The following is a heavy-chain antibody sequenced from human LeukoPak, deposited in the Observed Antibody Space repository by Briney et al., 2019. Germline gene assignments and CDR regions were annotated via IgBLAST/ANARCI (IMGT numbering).Heavy chain of an antibody. CDR3: ASDSYSPEYFQH. J-gene: IGHJ1*01. D-gene: IGHD2-15*01. V-gene: IGHV3-66*01. Sequence: GGSLRLSCAASGFSVSNNYMSWVRQAPGKGLEWVSVIYSGGSTFYADSVKGRFTISRDNSKNTLYLQMSSLRAEDTAVYYCASDSYSPEYFQHWGQGTLVTVSS. CDR1: GFSVSNNY. CDR2: IYSGGST.